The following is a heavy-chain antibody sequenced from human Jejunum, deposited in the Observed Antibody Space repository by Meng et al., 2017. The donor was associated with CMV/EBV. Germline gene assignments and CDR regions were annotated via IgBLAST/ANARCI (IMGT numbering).Heavy chain of an antibody. Sequence: SISSGDYYWSWIRQPPGKGLEWIGYIYYSGSTYYNPSLKSRVTISVDTSKNQFSLKLSSVTAADTAVYYCARERFLEWFPNWFDPWGQGTRGTGSS. D-gene: IGHD3-3*01. V-gene: IGHV4-30-4*08. CDR1: SISSGDYY. CDR3: ARERFLEWFPNWFDP. J-gene: IGHJ5*02. CDR2: IYYSGST.